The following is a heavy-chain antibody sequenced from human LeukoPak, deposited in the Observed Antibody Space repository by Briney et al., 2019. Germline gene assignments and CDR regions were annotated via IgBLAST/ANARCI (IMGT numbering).Heavy chain of an antibody. CDR3: AKVPRLAPEPYYFDY. CDR1: GFTFSSYA. CDR2: ISGSGGST. V-gene: IGHV3-23*01. J-gene: IGHJ4*02. Sequence: GGSLRLSCAASGFTFSSYAMSWVRQAPGKGLEWVSAISGSGGSTYYADSVKGRFTISRDNSKNTLYLQMNSLRAEDTAVYYCAKVPRLAPEPYYFDYWGQGTLVTVSS. D-gene: IGHD1-14*01.